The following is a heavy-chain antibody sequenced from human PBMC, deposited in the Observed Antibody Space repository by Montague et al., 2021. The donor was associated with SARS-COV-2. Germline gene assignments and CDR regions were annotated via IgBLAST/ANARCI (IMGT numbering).Heavy chain of an antibody. CDR3: ARDVVKGCSGYETEGGVAY. D-gene: IGHD5-12*01. CDR2: IYFGGST. Sequence: SETLSLTCTVSGGSISSCNYFWIWIRQPQGKGLEWIVCIYFGGSTYYNPSLKSRVTMSVDTSKNQFSLKLTSVTAADMAVYWCARDVVKGCSGYETEGGVAYWGQGTLVSVSS. V-gene: IGHV4-39*07. J-gene: IGHJ4*02. CDR1: GGSISSCNYF.